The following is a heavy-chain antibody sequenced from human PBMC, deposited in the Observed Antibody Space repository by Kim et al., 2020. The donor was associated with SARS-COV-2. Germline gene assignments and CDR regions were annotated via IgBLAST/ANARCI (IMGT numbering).Heavy chain of an antibody. J-gene: IGHJ6*02. Sequence: GESLKISCKGSGYSFTSYWIGWVRQMPGKGLEWMGIIYPGDSDTRYSPSFQGQVTISADKSISTAYLQWSSLKASDTAMYYCARHGLWGARSAYYYGMDVWGQGTTVTVSS. CDR1: GYSFTSYW. D-gene: IGHD1-26*01. V-gene: IGHV5-51*01. CDR3: ARHGLWGARSAYYYGMDV. CDR2: IYPGDSDT.